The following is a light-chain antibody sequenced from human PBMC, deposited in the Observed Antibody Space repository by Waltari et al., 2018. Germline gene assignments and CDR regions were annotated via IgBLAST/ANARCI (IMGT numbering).Light chain of an antibody. V-gene: IGLV2-8*01. Sequence: QSALTQPPSASGSPGQSVTISCTGTSSDVGGFDFVSWYQQHPGKVPKLMIYEVTRRPSGVPDRFSGSKSGNTASLTVSGLQAEDEASYYCTSYAGSNNPVVFGGGTKLTVL. CDR3: TSYAGSNNPVV. J-gene: IGLJ2*01. CDR1: SSDVGGFDF. CDR2: EVT.